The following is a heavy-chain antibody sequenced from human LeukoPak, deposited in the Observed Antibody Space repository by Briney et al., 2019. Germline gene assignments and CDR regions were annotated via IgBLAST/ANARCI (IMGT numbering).Heavy chain of an antibody. CDR1: GGSISSSSYY. D-gene: IGHD3-22*01. CDR3: ARGPRPRGSSGYYPPYYYGMDV. J-gene: IGHJ6*02. V-gene: IGHV4-39*07. Sequence: SETLSLTCTVSGGSISSSSYYWSWIRQPPGKGLEWIGEINHSGSTNYNPSLKSRVTISVDTSKNQFSLKLSSVTAADTAVYYCARGPRPRGSSGYYPPYYYGMDVWGQGTTVTVSS. CDR2: INHSGST.